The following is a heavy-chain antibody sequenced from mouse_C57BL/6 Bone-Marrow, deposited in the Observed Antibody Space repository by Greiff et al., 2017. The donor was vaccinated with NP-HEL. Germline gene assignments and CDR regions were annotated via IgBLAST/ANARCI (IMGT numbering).Heavy chain of an antibody. Sequence: EVQVVESGPGLVKPSQSLSLTCSVTGYSITSGYYWNWIRQFPGNKLEWMGYISYDGSNNYNPSLKNRISITRDTSKNQFFLKLNSVTTEDTATYYCARESLTGPFAYWGQGTLVTVSA. CDR1: GYSITSGYY. D-gene: IGHD4-1*01. CDR2: ISYDGSN. J-gene: IGHJ3*01. V-gene: IGHV3-6*01. CDR3: ARESLTGPFAY.